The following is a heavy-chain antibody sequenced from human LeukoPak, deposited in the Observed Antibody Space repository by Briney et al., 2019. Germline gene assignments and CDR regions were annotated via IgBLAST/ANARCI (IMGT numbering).Heavy chain of an antibody. CDR1: GDSVSSNNVA. Sequence: SQTLSLTCAICGDSVSSNNVAWHWIRQSPSRGLEWLGRTYYRSKWFTDYAVSVRSRITINPDTSKNQFSLQLNSVTPEDTAVYYCARAIRVGWFDPWGQGTLVTVSS. CDR3: ARAIRVGWFDP. V-gene: IGHV6-1*01. J-gene: IGHJ5*02. D-gene: IGHD1-26*01. CDR2: TYYRSKWFT.